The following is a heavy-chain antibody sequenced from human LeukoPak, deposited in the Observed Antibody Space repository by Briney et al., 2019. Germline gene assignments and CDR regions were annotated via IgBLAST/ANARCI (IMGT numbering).Heavy chain of an antibody. CDR3: ARDTMAYYYGMDV. D-gene: IGHD3-10*01. Sequence: ASVKVSCKASGGTFSSYAISWVRQAPGQGLEWMGRIIPILGIANYAQKFPGRVTITADKSTSTAYMELSSLRSEDTAVYYCARDTMAYYYGMDVWGQGTTVTVSS. CDR2: IIPILGIA. J-gene: IGHJ6*02. V-gene: IGHV1-69*04. CDR1: GGTFSSYA.